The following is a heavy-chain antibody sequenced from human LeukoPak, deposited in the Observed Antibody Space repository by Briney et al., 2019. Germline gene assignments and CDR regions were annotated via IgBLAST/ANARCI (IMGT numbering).Heavy chain of an antibody. CDR1: GYTFTSYY. CDR2: INPSGGTT. V-gene: IGHV1-46*01. CDR3: ARDHSGWYARHFDY. J-gene: IGHJ4*02. Sequence: ASVKVSCKASGYTFTSYYMHWVRQAPGQGLEWMGIINPSGGTTDYAQKFQGRVTMTRDTSTSTVYMELSRLRSDDTAVYYCARDHSGWYARHFDYWGQGTLVTVSS. D-gene: IGHD6-19*01.